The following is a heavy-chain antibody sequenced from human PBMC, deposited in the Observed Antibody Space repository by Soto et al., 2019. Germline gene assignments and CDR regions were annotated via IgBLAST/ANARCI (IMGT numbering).Heavy chain of an antibody. D-gene: IGHD4-4*01. CDR1: GGSFSGYY. J-gene: IGHJ4*02. CDR3: ARGRSNYGNFDY. Sequence: SETLSLTCAVYGGSFSGYYWSWIRQPPGKGLEWIGEINHSGITNYNPSLKSRVTISVDTSKNQFSLKLSSVTAADTAVYYCARGRSNYGNFDYWGRGTRVTVSS. V-gene: IGHV4-34*01. CDR2: INHSGIT.